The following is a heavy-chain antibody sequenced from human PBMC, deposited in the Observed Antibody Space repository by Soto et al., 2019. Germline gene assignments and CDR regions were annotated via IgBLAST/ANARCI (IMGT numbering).Heavy chain of an antibody. CDR3: ARDRSGSGYAYYYYGMDV. Sequence: SETLSLTCTVSGGSISSGDYYWSWIRQPPGKGLEWIGYIYYSGSTYYNPSLKSRVTISVDTSKNQFSLKLSSVTAADTAVYYCARDRSGSGYAYYYYGMDVWGQGTTVTVSS. CDR1: GGSISSGDYY. J-gene: IGHJ6*02. CDR2: IYYSGST. D-gene: IGHD3-22*01. V-gene: IGHV4-30-4*01.